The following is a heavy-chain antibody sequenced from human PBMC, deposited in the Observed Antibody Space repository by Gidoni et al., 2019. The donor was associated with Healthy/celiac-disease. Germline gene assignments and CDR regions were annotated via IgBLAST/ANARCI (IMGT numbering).Heavy chain of an antibody. V-gene: IGHV4-34*01. CDR1: GGSFSGYY. D-gene: IGHD2-15*01. Sequence: QVQLQQWGAGLLKPSETLSLTSAVYGGSFSGYYWCWIRQPPGKGLEWIGESNHSGSTNYNPSLKSRGTISVDTSKNQFSLKLSSVTAADTAVYYCARFVVGVGAFDIWGQGTMVTVSS. CDR2: SNHSGST. CDR3: ARFVVGVGAFDI. J-gene: IGHJ3*02.